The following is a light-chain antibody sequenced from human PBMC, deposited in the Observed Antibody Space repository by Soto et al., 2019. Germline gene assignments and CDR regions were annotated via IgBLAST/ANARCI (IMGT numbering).Light chain of an antibody. CDR3: QEYKTYA. Sequence: DIQMTQSPSALSGSVGDRVTITCRASQNITDWLAWYQHKPGKDPELLISDASTLATGVPSRFSGSGSGTEFTLTVSSLQTDDSATYFCQEYKTYAFGPGTKVDIK. CDR2: DAS. J-gene: IGKJ2*01. V-gene: IGKV1-5*01. CDR1: QNITDW.